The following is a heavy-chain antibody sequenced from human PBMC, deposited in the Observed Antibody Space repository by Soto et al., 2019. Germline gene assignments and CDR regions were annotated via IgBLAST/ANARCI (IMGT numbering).Heavy chain of an antibody. CDR2: IYHSGST. V-gene: IGHV4-30-2*01. CDR1: GGSISSGGYS. CDR3: ARHISSGSHYYYGMDV. D-gene: IGHD3-10*01. J-gene: IGHJ6*02. Sequence: SETLSLTCAVSGGSISSGGYSCNWIRQPPGKGLEWIGYIYHSGSTYYNPSLKSRVTISVDTSKNQFSLKLSSVTAADTAVYYCARHISSGSHYYYGMDVWGQGTTVTVSS.